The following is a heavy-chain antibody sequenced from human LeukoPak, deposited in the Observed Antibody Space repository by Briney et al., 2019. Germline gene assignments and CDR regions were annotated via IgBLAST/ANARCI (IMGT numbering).Heavy chain of an antibody. D-gene: IGHD1-26*01. V-gene: IGHV4-39*07. CDR2: IFYSGST. CDR3: ATCIVGTTPQPYNWFDP. J-gene: IGHJ5*02. Sequence: PSETLSLTCTVSGGSISTSNYYWGWIRQPPGKGLEWIGNIFYSGSTYYSPSLKSRVTISLDTSRNQFSLKLNSVTAADTAVYYCATCIVGTTPQPYNWFDPWGQGTLVTVSS. CDR1: GGSISTSNYY.